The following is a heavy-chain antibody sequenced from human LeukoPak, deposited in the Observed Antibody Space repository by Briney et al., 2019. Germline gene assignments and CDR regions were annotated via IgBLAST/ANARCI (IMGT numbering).Heavy chain of an antibody. J-gene: IGHJ4*02. D-gene: IGHD1-1*01. CDR2: ISNSGSII. Sequence: GGSLRLSCAASGFTFSDYYMNWIRQSPGKGLEWVSYISNSGSIIYYADSVKGRFTISRDNAKNSLYLQMNSLRAEDTAVYYCARDERGGFDYWGQGTLVTVSS. CDR1: GFTFSDYY. V-gene: IGHV3-11*04. CDR3: ARDERGGFDY.